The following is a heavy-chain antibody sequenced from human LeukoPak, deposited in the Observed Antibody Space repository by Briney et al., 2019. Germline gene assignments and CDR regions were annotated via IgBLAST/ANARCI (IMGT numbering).Heavy chain of an antibody. D-gene: IGHD1-26*01. V-gene: IGHV3-48*03. Sequence: GGSLRLSCAASGFTFSGYEMNWVRQAPGKGLEWVSYISSSGSTIYYADSVKGRFTISRDNAKNSLYLQMNGLRAEDTAVYYCARWYSGSQYFDHWGQGTLVTVSS. CDR1: GFTFSGYE. CDR2: ISSSGSTI. J-gene: IGHJ4*02. CDR3: ARWYSGSQYFDH.